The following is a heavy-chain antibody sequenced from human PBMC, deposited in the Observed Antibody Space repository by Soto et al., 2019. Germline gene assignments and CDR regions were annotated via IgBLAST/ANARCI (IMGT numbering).Heavy chain of an antibody. Sequence: EVQLVESGGGLGKPGGSLRLSCSASGFTLRTYTMNWVRQAPGKGLEWVSSISISSSDRYYADSVRGRFTISRDNAKNALYLQMNSLRADDTDVYFCVRGMNPLFGGQGTLVTVSS. J-gene: IGHJ4*01. CDR2: ISISSSDR. V-gene: IGHV3-21*06. CDR1: GFTLRTYT. CDR3: VRGMNPLF.